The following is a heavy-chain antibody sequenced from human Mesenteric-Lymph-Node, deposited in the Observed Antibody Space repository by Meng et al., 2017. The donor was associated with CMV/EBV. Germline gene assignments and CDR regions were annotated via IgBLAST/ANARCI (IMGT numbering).Heavy chain of an antibody. J-gene: IGHJ3*02. CDR3: ARSDTAQDAFDI. D-gene: IGHD5-18*01. V-gene: IGHV4-39*07. CDR1: GDSISSNHYY. Sequence: GSLRLSCAVSGDSISSNHYYWGWIRQPPGKGLEWIGTIYYTGSPYYNPSLKSRVTISVDTSKNQFSLKLSSVTAADTAVYYCARSDTAQDAFDIWGQGTMVTVSS. CDR2: IYYTGSP.